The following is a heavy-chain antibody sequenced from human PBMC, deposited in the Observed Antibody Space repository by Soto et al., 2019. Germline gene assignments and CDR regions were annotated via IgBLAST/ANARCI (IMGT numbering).Heavy chain of an antibody. CDR2: IYYSGST. CDR3: ARGRWGDILTGYYYGMDV. Sequence: SETLSLTCTVSGGSISSYYWSWIRQPPGKGLEWIGYIYYSGSTNYNPSLKSRVTISVDTSKNQFSLKLSSVTAADTAVYYCARGRWGDILTGYYYGMDVWGQGTTVTVS. V-gene: IGHV4-59*01. CDR1: GGSISSYY. D-gene: IGHD3-9*01. J-gene: IGHJ6*02.